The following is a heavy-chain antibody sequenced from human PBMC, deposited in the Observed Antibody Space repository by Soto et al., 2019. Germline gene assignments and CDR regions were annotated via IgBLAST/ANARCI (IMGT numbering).Heavy chain of an antibody. CDR2: IYSGGST. Sequence: EVQLVESGGGLIQPGGSLRLSCAASGFTVSSNYMSWVRQAPGKGLEWVSVIYSGGSTYYADSVKGRFTISRDNSKNTLYLKMNSLRAEDTAVYYCARERGIAAAGTYYYYGMDVWGQGTTVTVSS. D-gene: IGHD6-13*01. CDR1: GFTVSSNY. CDR3: ARERGIAAAGTYYYYGMDV. V-gene: IGHV3-53*01. J-gene: IGHJ6*02.